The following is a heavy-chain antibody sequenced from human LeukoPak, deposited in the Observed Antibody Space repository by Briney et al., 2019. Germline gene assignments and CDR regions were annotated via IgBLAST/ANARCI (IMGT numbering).Heavy chain of an antibody. CDR3: ARPSSSGSYYY. J-gene: IGHJ4*02. Sequence: SETLSLTCTVSGDSISSSGHWWGWIRQPPGEGLEWIGSISYSGSPSYNPSLKSRVTISVDTSKNQLSLRPSSVTAADTAVYYCARPSSSGSYYYWGQGTLVTVS. V-gene: IGHV4-39*01. CDR2: ISYSGSP. D-gene: IGHD1-26*01. CDR1: GDSISSSGHW.